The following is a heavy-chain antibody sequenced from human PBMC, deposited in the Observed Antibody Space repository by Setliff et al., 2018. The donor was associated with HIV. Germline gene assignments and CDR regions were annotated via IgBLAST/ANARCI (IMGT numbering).Heavy chain of an antibody. D-gene: IGHD3-10*01. CDR3: ARPPKSYGSGSDAFDI. CDR1: GYSFTSYW. V-gene: IGHV5-51*01. Sequence: RGESLKISCKGSGYSFTSYWIGWVRQMPGKGLEWMGIIYPGDSDTRYSPSFQGQVTISADKSISTAYLQWSSLKASDTAMYYCARPPKSYGSGSDAFDIWGQGTMVTVSS. CDR2: IYPGDSDT. J-gene: IGHJ3*02.